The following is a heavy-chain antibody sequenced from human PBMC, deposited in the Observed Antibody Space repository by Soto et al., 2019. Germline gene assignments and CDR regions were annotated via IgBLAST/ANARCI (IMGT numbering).Heavy chain of an antibody. Sequence: PGGSLRLSCAASGFTFSDYYMSWIRQAPGKGLEWVSYISSSGSTICYADSVKGRFTISRDNAKNSLYLQMNSLRAEDTAVYYCARDDYGGGDYYYYGMDVWGQGTTVTVSS. J-gene: IGHJ6*02. CDR2: ISSSGSTI. CDR1: GFTFSDYY. D-gene: IGHD4-17*01. CDR3: ARDDYGGGDYYYYGMDV. V-gene: IGHV3-11*01.